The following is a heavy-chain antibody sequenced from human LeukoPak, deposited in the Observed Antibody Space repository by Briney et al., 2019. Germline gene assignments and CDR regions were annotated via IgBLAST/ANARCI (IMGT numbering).Heavy chain of an antibody. CDR2: ISSSGSTI. CDR3: AIMYYYDSSGLGAFDI. J-gene: IGHJ3*02. D-gene: IGHD3-22*01. Sequence: GGSLRLSCAASGFTFSDYYMSWIRQAPGEGLEWVSYISSSGSTIYYADSVKGRFTISRDNAKNSLYLQMNSLRAEDTAVYYCAIMYYYDSSGLGAFDIWGQGTMVTVSS. V-gene: IGHV3-11*01. CDR1: GFTFSDYY.